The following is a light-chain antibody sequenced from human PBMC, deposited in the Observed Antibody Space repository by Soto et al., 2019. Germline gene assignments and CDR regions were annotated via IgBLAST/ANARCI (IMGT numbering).Light chain of an antibody. Sequence: QPALTQPASVTGSPGQSITISCTGTSSDISIYNYVSWYQQPPGKAPKLIIYEVSNRPSGISNRFSGAKSGNTASLTISGLQVEDEADYYCCSYTSSTNYVFGAGTKVTVL. V-gene: IGLV2-14*01. CDR2: EVS. CDR1: SSDISIYNY. J-gene: IGLJ1*01. CDR3: CSYTSSTNYV.